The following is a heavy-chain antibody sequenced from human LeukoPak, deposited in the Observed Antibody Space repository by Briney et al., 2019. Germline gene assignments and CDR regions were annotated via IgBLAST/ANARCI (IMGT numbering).Heavy chain of an antibody. Sequence: ASVKVSCKASGYTFTGYYMHWVRQAPGQGLEWMGWINPNSGGTNYAQKFQGRVTMTRDTSISTAYMELSRLRSDDTAVYYCARDGPYGDYGFDYYYMDVWGKGTTVTVSS. CDR2: INPNSGGT. D-gene: IGHD4-17*01. J-gene: IGHJ6*03. V-gene: IGHV1-2*02. CDR1: GYTFTGYY. CDR3: ARDGPYGDYGFDYYYMDV.